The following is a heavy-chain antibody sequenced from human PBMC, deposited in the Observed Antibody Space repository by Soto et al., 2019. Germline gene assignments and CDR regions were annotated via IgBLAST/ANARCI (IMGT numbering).Heavy chain of an antibody. Sequence: EAQLVESGGGLVQPGGSLRLSCAASGFTFSRDEMNWVRQAPGKGLEWVASISGTSSTIYYADSVRGRFTISRDNANNTLFLQMDSLRDEDTAVYYCVREERRGWFNHKHFDSWGQGTLVTVAS. J-gene: IGHJ5*01. V-gene: IGHV3-48*03. CDR2: ISGTSSTI. CDR1: GFTFSRDE. D-gene: IGHD6-19*01. CDR3: VREERRGWFNHKHFDS.